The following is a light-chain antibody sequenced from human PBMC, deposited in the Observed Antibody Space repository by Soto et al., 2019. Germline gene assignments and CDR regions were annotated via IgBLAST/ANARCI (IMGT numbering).Light chain of an antibody. CDR3: CSYAGSYPYV. CDR2: DVS. Sequence: SVLTQPRSVSGSPGQSVTISCTGTSSDVGGYNYVSWYQQHPGKAPKLIIYDVSKRPSGVPDRFSGSKSGNTASVTISGLQAEDEADYYCCSYAGSYPYVFGTGTKGTVL. J-gene: IGLJ1*01. V-gene: IGLV2-11*01. CDR1: SSDVGGYNY.